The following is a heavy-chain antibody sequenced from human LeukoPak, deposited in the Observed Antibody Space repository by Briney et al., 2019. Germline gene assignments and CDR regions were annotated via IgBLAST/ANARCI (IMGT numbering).Heavy chain of an antibody. D-gene: IGHD4-17*01. J-gene: IGHJ5*02. CDR2: IYYSGST. Sequence: SETLSLTCTVSGYSISSSYYWGRIRQPPGKGLEWIGSIYYSGSTYYNPSLKSRVTISVDTSKNQFSLKLSSVAAADTAVYYCARHDYGDYGDWFDPWGQGTLVTVSS. CDR1: GYSISSSYY. V-gene: IGHV4-39*01. CDR3: ARHDYGDYGDWFDP.